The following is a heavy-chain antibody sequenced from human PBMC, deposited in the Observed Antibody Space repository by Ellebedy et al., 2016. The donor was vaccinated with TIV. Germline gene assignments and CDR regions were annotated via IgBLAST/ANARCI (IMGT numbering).Heavy chain of an antibody. CDR3: ARGGTVAGTEWFDP. J-gene: IGHJ5*02. CDR1: GGSISSYY. Sequence: SETLSLTXTVSGGSISSYYWSWIRQPPGKGLEWIGYIYYSGSTNYNPSLKSRVTISVGTSKNQFSLKLSSVTAADTAVYYCARGGTVAGTEWFDPWGQGTLVTVSS. CDR2: IYYSGST. V-gene: IGHV4-59*01. D-gene: IGHD6-19*01.